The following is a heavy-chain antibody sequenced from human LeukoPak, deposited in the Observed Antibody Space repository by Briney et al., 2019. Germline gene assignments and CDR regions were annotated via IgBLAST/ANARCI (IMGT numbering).Heavy chain of an antibody. CDR2: ISSSSSYI. J-gene: IGHJ5*02. V-gene: IGHV3-21*01. D-gene: IGHD6-13*01. Sequence: GGSLRLSCAASGFTFSRYSMNWVRQAPGKGLEWVSSISSSSSYIYYADSVKGRFTISRDNAKNSLYLQMNSLRTEDTAVYYCAKDGYSSSWYAGRFDPWGQGTLVTVSS. CDR1: GFTFSRYS. CDR3: AKDGYSSSWYAGRFDP.